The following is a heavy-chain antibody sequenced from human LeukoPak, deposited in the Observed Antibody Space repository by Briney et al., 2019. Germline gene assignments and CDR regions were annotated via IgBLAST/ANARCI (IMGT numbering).Heavy chain of an antibody. V-gene: IGHV1-18*01. CDR3: ARGDDTTGYYWRVDV. J-gene: IGHJ6*02. CDR1: GYTFSGYG. Sequence: ASVKVSCKASGYTFSGYGITWVRRAPGQGLEWMGWISGYNGNTDYAQKYQDRVTMTTDTSTSTAYMELRSLTSDDTAVYYCARGDDTTGYYWRVDVWGQGTPVTVSS. CDR2: ISGYNGNT. D-gene: IGHD3-22*01.